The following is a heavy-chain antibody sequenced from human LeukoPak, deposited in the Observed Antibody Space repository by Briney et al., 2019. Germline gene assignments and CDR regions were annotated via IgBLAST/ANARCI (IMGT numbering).Heavy chain of an antibody. V-gene: IGHV4-59*08. D-gene: IGHD1-26*01. CDR3: TRLRGALDY. CDR1: GGSISNYF. CDR2: IYYSGST. Sequence: PSETPSLTCTVSGGSISNYFWSWIRQPPGKGLECIGYIYYSGSTNYNPSLKSRVTISVDTSKNQFSLNLSSVTAADTAVYYCTRLRGALDYWGQGTLVTVSS. J-gene: IGHJ4*02.